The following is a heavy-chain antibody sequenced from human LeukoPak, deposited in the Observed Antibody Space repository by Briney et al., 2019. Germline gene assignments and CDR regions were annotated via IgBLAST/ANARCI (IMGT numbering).Heavy chain of an antibody. D-gene: IGHD3-10*01. J-gene: IGHJ6*02. CDR2: INHSGST. Sequence: SETLSLTCAVYGGSFSGYYWSWIRQPPGKGLEWIGEINHSGSTDYNPSLKSRVTISVDTSKNQFSLKLSSVTAADTAVYYCARGGSLWFGELLLHYYGMDVWGQGTTVTVSS. CDR3: ARGGSLWFGELLLHYYGMDV. V-gene: IGHV4-34*01. CDR1: GGSFSGYY.